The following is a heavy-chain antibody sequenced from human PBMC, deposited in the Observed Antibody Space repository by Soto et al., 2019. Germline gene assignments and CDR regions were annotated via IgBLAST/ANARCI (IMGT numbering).Heavy chain of an antibody. CDR3: ASLIAAAGPPHSPRYYYGMDV. CDR2: IIPIFGTA. V-gene: IGHV1-69*12. J-gene: IGHJ6*02. CDR1: GGTFSSYA. D-gene: IGHD6-13*01. Sequence: QVQLVQSGAEVKKPGSSVKVSCKASGGTFSSYAISWVRQAPGQGLEWMAGIIPIFGTADYAQKFQGRVTITADESTSTAYMELSSLRSEDTAVYYCASLIAAAGPPHSPRYYYGMDVWGQGTTVTVSS.